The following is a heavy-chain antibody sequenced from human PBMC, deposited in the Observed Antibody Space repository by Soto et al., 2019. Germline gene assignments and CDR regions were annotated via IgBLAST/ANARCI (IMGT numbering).Heavy chain of an antibody. CDR2: IYHSGST. V-gene: IGHV4-30-2*01. Sequence: SSETLSLTCAVSGGSISSSTYSWNWIRQPPGKGLEWIGYIYHSGSTSYNPSLNSRVTISVDRSKNQFSLRLNSVTAADTAVYYCARDRPGSGSSDYWGQGILVIVSS. D-gene: IGHD1-26*01. CDR1: GGSISSSTYS. J-gene: IGHJ4*02. CDR3: ARDRPGSGSSDY.